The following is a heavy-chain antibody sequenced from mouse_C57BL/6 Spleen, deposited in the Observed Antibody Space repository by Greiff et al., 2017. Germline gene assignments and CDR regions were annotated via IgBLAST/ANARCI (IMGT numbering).Heavy chain of an antibody. CDR2: INPSNGGT. V-gene: IGHV1-53*01. Sequence: VQLQQPGTELVKPGASVKLSCKASGYTFTSYWMHWVKQRPGQGLEWIGNINPSNGGTYYNEKFKSKATLTVDKSSSTAYMQLSSLTSEDSAVYYCARGGGGSYAMDYWGQGTSVTVSS. CDR1: GYTFTSYW. CDR3: ARGGGGSYAMDY. J-gene: IGHJ4*01.